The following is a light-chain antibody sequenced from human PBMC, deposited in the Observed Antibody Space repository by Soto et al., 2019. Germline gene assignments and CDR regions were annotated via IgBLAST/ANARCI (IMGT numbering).Light chain of an antibody. J-gene: IGKJ1*01. CDR1: QSISSW. V-gene: IGKV1-5*01. CDR2: DAS. CDR3: KQYHSYYQWT. Sequence: DIQMTQSPSTLSASVGDRLTITCRASQSISSWLAWYQQKPGKPPKLLIYDASSLESGVPSRFSGSGSGTDFSLTITSLQPDDSATYYCKQYHSYYQWTFGQGTKVDIX.